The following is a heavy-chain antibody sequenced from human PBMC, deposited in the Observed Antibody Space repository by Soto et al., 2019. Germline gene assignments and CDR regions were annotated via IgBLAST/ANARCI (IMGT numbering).Heavy chain of an antibody. J-gene: IGHJ4*02. V-gene: IGHV3-7*04. CDR2: IKEDGGKT. CDR1: GLTLSRYW. Sequence: EVQLVESGGGLVQPGGSLRLSCVASGLTLSRYWMSWVRQAPGKGLEWVANIKEDGGKTYYVDSVKGRFTISRDNVKNSVYLQMNSLRVEDTAVYYCSRDYYGPGPDWGQGTLVIVSS. CDR3: SRDYYGPGPD. D-gene: IGHD3-22*01.